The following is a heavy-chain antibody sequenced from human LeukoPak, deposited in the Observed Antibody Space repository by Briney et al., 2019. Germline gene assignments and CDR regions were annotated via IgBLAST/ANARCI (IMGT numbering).Heavy chain of an antibody. D-gene: IGHD2-2*01. CDR1: GFTFTRYE. Sequence: GGSLRLSCAASGFTFTRYEMNWVRQAPGKGLEWVSYISSSGSTIYYADSVKGRFTISGDNAKNSLYLQMNSLRAEDTAVYYCARRYCSSTSCTLDYWGQGTLVTVSS. CDR2: ISSSGSTI. V-gene: IGHV3-48*03. J-gene: IGHJ4*02. CDR3: ARRYCSSTSCTLDY.